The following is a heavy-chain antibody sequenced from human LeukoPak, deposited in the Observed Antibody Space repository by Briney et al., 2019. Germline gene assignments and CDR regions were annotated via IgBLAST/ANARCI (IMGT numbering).Heavy chain of an antibody. Sequence: SETLSLTCTVSGYSISSGYYWGWIRRPPGKGLEWIGSIYHSESTHYNPSLRSRVTISVDTSKNQFSLKLSSVTAADTAVYYCARALSAGANWFDPWGQGTLVTVSS. CDR2: IYHSEST. CDR3: ARALSAGANWFDP. V-gene: IGHV4-38-2*02. D-gene: IGHD3-10*01. CDR1: GYSISSGYY. J-gene: IGHJ5*02.